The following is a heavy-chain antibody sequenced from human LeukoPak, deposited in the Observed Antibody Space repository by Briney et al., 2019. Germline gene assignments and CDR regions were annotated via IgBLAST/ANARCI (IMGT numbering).Heavy chain of an antibody. CDR2: IYYSGSN. J-gene: IGHJ4*02. D-gene: IGHD6-19*01. Sequence: NPSQTLSLTCPLSGGSIRSGGDYWSWIRHHPGKGLEWFGYIYYSGSNDYSPYLKSRLAMSVDTSKNQFSLKLSSVTAADTAVYYCARSGPHGGWYYFDYWGQGTLVTVSS. V-gene: IGHV4-31*03. CDR3: ARSGPHGGWYYFDY. CDR1: GGSIRSGGDY.